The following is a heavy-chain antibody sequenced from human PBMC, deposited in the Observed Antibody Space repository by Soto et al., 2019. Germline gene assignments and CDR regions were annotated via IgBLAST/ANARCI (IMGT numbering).Heavy chain of an antibody. CDR3: DRGPEYGGVPFDY. D-gene: IGHD4-17*01. CDR2: IYTSGST. CDR1: EGSFSTGDYP. Sequence: PSETLSLTCAVSEGSFSTGDYPWNWIRQPPGKGLEWIGYIYTSGSTYYSSSLKSRVTISVDRSKNQFSLQLTSVTAADTAVYYCDRGPEYGGVPFDYWGQGLLVTVSS. J-gene: IGHJ4*02. V-gene: IGHV4-30-2*01.